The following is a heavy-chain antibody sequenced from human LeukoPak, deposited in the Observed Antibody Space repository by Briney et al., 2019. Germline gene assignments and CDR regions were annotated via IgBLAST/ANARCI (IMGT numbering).Heavy chain of an antibody. D-gene: IGHD6-13*01. V-gene: IGHV4-59*08. Sequence: SSETLSLTCTVSGGSISSYYWSWIRQPPGKGLEWIGYTYYSGSTNYNPSLKSRVTISVDTSKNQFSLKLSSVTAADTAVYYCARLHSSSAGDWFDPWGQGTLVTVSS. CDR1: GGSISSYY. J-gene: IGHJ5*02. CDR3: ARLHSSSAGDWFDP. CDR2: TYYSGST.